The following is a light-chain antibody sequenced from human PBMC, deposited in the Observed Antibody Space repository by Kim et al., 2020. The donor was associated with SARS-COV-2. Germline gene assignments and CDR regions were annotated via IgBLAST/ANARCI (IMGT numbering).Light chain of an antibody. CDR3: SSYTSSITLV. Sequence: QSVLTQPASVSGSPGQSITISCTGTSSDVGGYDSVSWYQHHPGKAPKVMIYDVNQRPSGVTNRFSGSKSGNTASLTISGLQAEDEADYYCSSYTSSITLVFGGGTQLTV. J-gene: IGLJ2*01. CDR1: SSDVGGYDS. V-gene: IGLV2-14*03. CDR2: DVN.